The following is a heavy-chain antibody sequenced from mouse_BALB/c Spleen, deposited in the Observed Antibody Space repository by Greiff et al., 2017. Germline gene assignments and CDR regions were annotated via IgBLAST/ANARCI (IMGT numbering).Heavy chain of an antibody. CDR3: ASSGDDYEEAY. D-gene: IGHD2-4*01. V-gene: IGHV14-3*02. CDR2: IDTANGNT. J-gene: IGHJ3*01. Sequence: EVQLQQSGAELVKPRASVKLSCTASGFNIKDTYMHWVKQRPEQGLEWIGRIDTANGNTKYDPKFQGKATITADTSSNTAYLQLSSLTSEDTAVYCRASSGDDYEEAYWGQGALVTVAA. CDR1: GFNIKDTY.